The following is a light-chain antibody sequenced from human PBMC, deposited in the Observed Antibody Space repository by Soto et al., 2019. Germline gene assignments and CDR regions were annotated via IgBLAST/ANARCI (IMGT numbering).Light chain of an antibody. CDR1: QSISSY. J-gene: IGKJ1*01. CDR2: AAS. Sequence: DIQMTQSHSSLSASVGDRVTITCRASQSISSYLNWYQQKPGKAPKLLIYAASSLQSGVPSRFSGSGSGTDFTLTISSLQPEDVATYYCQQSYSTPRTFGQGTKVEIK. V-gene: IGKV1-39*01. CDR3: QQSYSTPRT.